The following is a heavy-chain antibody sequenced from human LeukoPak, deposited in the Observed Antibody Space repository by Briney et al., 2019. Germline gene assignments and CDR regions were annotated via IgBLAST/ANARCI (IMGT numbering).Heavy chain of an antibody. Sequence: GGSLRLSCAASGFTFDDYAMHWVRQAPGKGLEWVSGISWNSGSIGYADSVKGRFTISRDNSKNTLYLQMNSLRAEDTAVYYCAKATVTDNYYYYYGMDVWGQGTTVTVSS. CDR3: AKATVTDNYYYYYGMDV. V-gene: IGHV3-9*01. CDR2: ISWNSGSI. D-gene: IGHD2-21*02. CDR1: GFTFDDYA. J-gene: IGHJ6*02.